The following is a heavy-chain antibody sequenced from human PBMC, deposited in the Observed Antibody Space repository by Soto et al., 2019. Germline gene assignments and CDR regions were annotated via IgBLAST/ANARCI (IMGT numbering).Heavy chain of an antibody. CDR1: GFTFTRSS. CDR3: AKVRLGALTFTDYYYYGLDV. J-gene: IGHJ6*02. V-gene: IGHV1-58*01. D-gene: IGHD1-26*01. Sequence: SVKVACKPSGFTFTRSSVQWVRQARGQGLGWIGWSVVDSGNTIDAQKLQERVNGTRDMSTSTVYMELSSLRSEDTAVDYCAKVRLGALTFTDYYYYGLDVWGQGTTVTVSS. CDR2: SVVDSGNT.